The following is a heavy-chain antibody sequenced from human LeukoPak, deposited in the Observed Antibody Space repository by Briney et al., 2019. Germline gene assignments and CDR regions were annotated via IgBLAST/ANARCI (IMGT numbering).Heavy chain of an antibody. V-gene: IGHV3-9*01. CDR2: ISWNRGII. D-gene: IGHD3-22*01. CDR1: GFTFDDYA. J-gene: IGHJ3*02. CDR3: AKDISARRFKIVVVPGAFDI. Sequence: GGSLRLSCAVSGFTFDDYAMHWVRQAPGKGLEWVSGISWNRGIIGYADSVKGRFTISRDNAKNSLYLQMNSLRAEDTALYYCAKDISARRFKIVVVPGAFDIWGQGTMVTVSS.